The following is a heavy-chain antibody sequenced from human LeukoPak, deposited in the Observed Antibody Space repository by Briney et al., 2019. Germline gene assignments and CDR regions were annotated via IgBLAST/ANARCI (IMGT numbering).Heavy chain of an antibody. J-gene: IGHJ3*02. V-gene: IGHV4-59*12. CDR2: IDKGGST. CDR3: ARVPDSGDAFDI. CDR1: GGSISNFY. D-gene: IGHD1-26*01. Sequence: SETLSLTCTVSGGSISNFYWSWIRQPPGKGLEWIGYIDKGGSTNYNPSLKSRVTMSVDTSKNQFSLKLSSVTAADTAVYYCARVPDSGDAFDIWGQGTMVTVSS.